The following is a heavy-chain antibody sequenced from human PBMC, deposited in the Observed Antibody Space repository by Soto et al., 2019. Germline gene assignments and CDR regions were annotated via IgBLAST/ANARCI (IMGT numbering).Heavy chain of an antibody. Sequence: GSLRLSCAASGFTFSSYSMNWVRQAPGKGLEWISYITRGGSSIYYADSVKGRFTISRDNAKNSLYLQMDSLGAEDTAVYYCVRDQDWAFDYWGQGTLVTVSS. CDR3: VRDQDWAFDY. J-gene: IGHJ4*02. D-gene: IGHD3-9*01. CDR1: GFTFSSYS. V-gene: IGHV3-48*01. CDR2: ITRGGSSI.